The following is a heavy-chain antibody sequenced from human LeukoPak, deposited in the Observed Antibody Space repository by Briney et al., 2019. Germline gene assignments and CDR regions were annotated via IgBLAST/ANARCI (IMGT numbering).Heavy chain of an antibody. CDR3: ARVWLDYYDSSGYYYYFDY. J-gene: IGHJ4*02. D-gene: IGHD3-22*01. V-gene: IGHV4-39*07. Sequence: SETLSLTCTVSGGSISSSSYYWGWIRQPPWKGLEWIGSIYYSGSTYYNPSLKSRVIISVDTSKNQFSLKLSSVTAADTAVYYCARVWLDYYDSSGYYYYFDYWGQGTLVTVSS. CDR1: GGSISSSSYY. CDR2: IYYSGST.